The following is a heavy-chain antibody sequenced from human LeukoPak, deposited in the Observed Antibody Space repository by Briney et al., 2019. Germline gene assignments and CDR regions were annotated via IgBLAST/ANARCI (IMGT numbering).Heavy chain of an antibody. CDR3: ARDRDGYKA. Sequence: SETLSLTCTVSGNSISSGDNYWSWIRQPAGKGLEWIGYIYYSGSTNYNPSLKSRVTISVDTAKNQFSLKLTSVTAADTAVYYCARDRDGYKAWGQGTLVTVSS. D-gene: IGHD5-24*01. CDR1: GNSISSGDNY. V-gene: IGHV4-61*10. CDR2: IYYSGST. J-gene: IGHJ5*02.